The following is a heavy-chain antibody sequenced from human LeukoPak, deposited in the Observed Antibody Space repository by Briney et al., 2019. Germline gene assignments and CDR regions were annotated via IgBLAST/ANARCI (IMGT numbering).Heavy chain of an antibody. CDR3: TTIQPSDRYYDGMDV. D-gene: IGHD2-2*01. J-gene: IGHJ6*04. CDR1: GFTFSNAW. Sequence: PGGSLRLSCAASGFTFSNAWMSWVRQAPGKGLEWVGRIKSKTDGGTTDYAAPVKGRFTISRDDSKNTLYLQMNSLKTEDTAVYYCTTIQPSDRYYDGMDVWGKGTTVTVSA. CDR2: IKSKTDGGTT. V-gene: IGHV3-15*01.